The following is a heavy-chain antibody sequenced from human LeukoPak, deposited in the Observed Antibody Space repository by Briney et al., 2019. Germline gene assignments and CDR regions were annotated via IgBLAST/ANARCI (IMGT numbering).Heavy chain of an antibody. V-gene: IGHV1-46*01. CDR1: GYTFTSYC. D-gene: IGHD5-24*01. CDR3: ASARRDGYNCIDY. J-gene: IGHJ4*02. Sequence: ASVNVSCKASGYTFTSYCMHWVRQAPGQGLEWMGIINPSGGSTSYAQKFQGRVTMTRDTSTSTVYMELSSLRSEDTAVYYCASARRDGYNCIDYWGQGTLVTVSS. CDR2: INPSGGST.